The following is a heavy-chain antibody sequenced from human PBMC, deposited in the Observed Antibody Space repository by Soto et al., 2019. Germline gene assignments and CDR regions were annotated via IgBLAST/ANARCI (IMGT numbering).Heavy chain of an antibody. CDR2: ISSSSNYI. V-gene: IGHV3-21*01. D-gene: IGHD4-4*01. Sequence: GGSLRLSCVASVFSFSSYSMNWVRQAPGKGLECVSSISSSSNYIYYADSVKGRFTISRDNAKNSLYLHMNRLRADYTAVYYCARDRVEMGTVFEYWAQGTIVTLSS. CDR3: ARDRVEMGTVFEY. J-gene: IGHJ4*02. CDR1: VFSFSSYS.